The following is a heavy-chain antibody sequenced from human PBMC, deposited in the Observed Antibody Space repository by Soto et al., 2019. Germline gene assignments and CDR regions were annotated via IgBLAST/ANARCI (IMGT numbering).Heavy chain of an antibody. J-gene: IGHJ6*02. CDR1: GGSISSGGYY. CDR3: ARDRAVVTRRGGYGMDV. Sequence: QVQLQESGPGLVKPSQTLSLTCTVSGGSISSGGYYWSWNRQHPGKGLEWIGYIYYSGSTYYNPSLKSRVTISVDTSKNQFSLKLSSVTAADTAVYYCARDRAVVTRRGGYGMDVWGQGTTVTVSS. D-gene: IGHD2-21*02. CDR2: IYYSGST. V-gene: IGHV4-31*03.